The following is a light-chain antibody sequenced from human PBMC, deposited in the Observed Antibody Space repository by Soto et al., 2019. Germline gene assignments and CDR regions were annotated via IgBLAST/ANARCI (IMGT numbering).Light chain of an antibody. CDR2: EVS. V-gene: IGLV2-8*01. Sequence: QSALTQPTSASGSPGQSVTIYCTGTSSDVGGYNFVSWYQQHPGKAPKLIIYEVSKRPSGVPDRFFGFKSGNRASLTVAGLQAEDEADYYCSSHAGSSNFVVFGGGTKVTVL. CDR3: SSHAGSSNFVV. J-gene: IGLJ2*01. CDR1: SSDVGGYNF.